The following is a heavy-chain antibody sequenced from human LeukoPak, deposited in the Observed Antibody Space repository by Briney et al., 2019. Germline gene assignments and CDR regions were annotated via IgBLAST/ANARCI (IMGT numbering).Heavy chain of an antibody. CDR1: GFTVSSNY. Sequence: GSLRLSCAASGFTVSSNYMSWVRQAPGKGLEWVSVIYSGGSTYYADSVKGRFTISRDNSKNTLYLQMNSLRAEDTAVYYCARASRSSSWGGLFDYWGQGTLVTVSS. V-gene: IGHV3-66*01. J-gene: IGHJ4*02. D-gene: IGHD6-13*01. CDR3: ARASRSSSWGGLFDY. CDR2: IYSGGST.